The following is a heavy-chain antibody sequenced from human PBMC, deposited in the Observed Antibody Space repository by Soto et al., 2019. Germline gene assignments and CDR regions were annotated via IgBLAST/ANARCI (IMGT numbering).Heavy chain of an antibody. J-gene: IGHJ3*02. CDR3: ARSHDYTAKNDAFDI. CDR1: GFTFSSYW. Sequence: EVQLVESGGGLVQPGGSLRLSCAASGFTFSSYWMSWVRQAPGKGLEWVANIKQDGSEKYYVDSVKGRFTISRDNAKNSLYLQMNSLRAEDTAVYYCARSHDYTAKNDAFDIWGQGTMVTVSS. CDR2: IKQDGSEK. D-gene: IGHD4-4*01. V-gene: IGHV3-7*01.